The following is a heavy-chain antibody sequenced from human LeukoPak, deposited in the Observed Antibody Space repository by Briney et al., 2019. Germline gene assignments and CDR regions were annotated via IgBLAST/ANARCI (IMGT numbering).Heavy chain of an antibody. CDR3: AKGPNDYGDPTLDY. J-gene: IGHJ4*02. V-gene: IGHV3-9*01. D-gene: IGHD4-17*01. Sequence: SLRLSCAASGFTFDDYAMHWVRQAPGKGLEWGSGISWNSGSIGYADSVKGRFTISRDNAKNYLYLQMNSLRAEDTALYYCAKGPNDYGDPTLDYWGQGTLVTVSS. CDR1: GFTFDDYA. CDR2: ISWNSGSI.